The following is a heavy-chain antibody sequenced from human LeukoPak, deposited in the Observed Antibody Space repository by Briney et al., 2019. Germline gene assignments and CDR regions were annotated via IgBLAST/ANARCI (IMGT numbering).Heavy chain of an antibody. CDR3: ASVLSGIAVAGSFDH. J-gene: IGHJ5*02. Sequence: SVKVSCKASGGTFTSYAISWVRQAPGQGQEWMGRIIPILGIANYAQKFQGRVTITVDKSTSTAYMELSSLRSEDTAVYYCASVLSGIAVAGSFDHWGQGTLVTVSS. V-gene: IGHV1-69*04. D-gene: IGHD6-19*01. CDR2: IIPILGIA. CDR1: GGTFTSYA.